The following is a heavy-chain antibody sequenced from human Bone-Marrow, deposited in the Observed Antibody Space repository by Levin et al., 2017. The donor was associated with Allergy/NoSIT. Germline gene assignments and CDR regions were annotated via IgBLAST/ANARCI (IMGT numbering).Heavy chain of an antibody. V-gene: IGHV1-2*02. CDR1: GYTFTGYY. CDR2: INPNSGGT. D-gene: IGHD3-22*01. Sequence: ASVKVSCKASGYTFTGYYMHWVRQAPGQGLEWMGWINPNSGGTNYAQKFQGRVTMTRDTSISTAYMELSRLRSDDTAVYYCAREYYDSSGYQGINWFDPWGQGTLVTVSS. J-gene: IGHJ5*02. CDR3: AREYYDSSGYQGINWFDP.